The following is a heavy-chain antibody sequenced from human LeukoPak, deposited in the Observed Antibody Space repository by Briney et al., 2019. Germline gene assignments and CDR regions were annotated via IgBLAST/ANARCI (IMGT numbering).Heavy chain of an antibody. J-gene: IGHJ4*02. D-gene: IGHD3-3*01. V-gene: IGHV4-59*01. CDR1: GGSISSYY. CDR2: IYYSGTT. Sequence: PSETLSLTCTVSGGSISSYYWSWIRQPPGKGLECIGYIYYSGTTNYNPSLKSRVTISVDTSKNQFSLKLRSVTAADTAVYYCARAGSRYDFWSGYFDYWGQGTLVTVSS. CDR3: ARAGSRYDFWSGYFDY.